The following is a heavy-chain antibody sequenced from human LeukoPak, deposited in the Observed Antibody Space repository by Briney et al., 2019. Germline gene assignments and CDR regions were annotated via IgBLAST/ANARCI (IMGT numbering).Heavy chain of an antibody. J-gene: IGHJ3*01. CDR2: INSDGSST. V-gene: IGHV3-74*01. Sequence: GGSLRLSCGDSGFSFSNFWMNWVRQAPGKGLVWVSLINSDGSSTTYADSVKGRFTISRDNAKNTRYLQMNSLRAEDTAVYYCADSGDSSGHNWGQGTMVTVSS. CDR3: ADSGDSSGHN. D-gene: IGHD3-22*01. CDR1: GFSFSNFW.